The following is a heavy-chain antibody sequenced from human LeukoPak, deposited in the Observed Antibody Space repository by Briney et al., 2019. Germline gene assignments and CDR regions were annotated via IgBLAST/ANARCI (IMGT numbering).Heavy chain of an antibody. CDR3: ARDSAGVLMVYATNTFDY. Sequence: ASVKVSCKASGYTFTGYYMHWVRQAPGQGLGWMGWINPNSGGTNYAQKFQGRVTMTRDTSISTAYMELSRLRSDDTAVYYCARDSAGVLMVYATNTFDYWGQGTLVTVSS. D-gene: IGHD2-8*01. CDR2: INPNSGGT. J-gene: IGHJ4*02. CDR1: GYTFTGYY. V-gene: IGHV1-2*02.